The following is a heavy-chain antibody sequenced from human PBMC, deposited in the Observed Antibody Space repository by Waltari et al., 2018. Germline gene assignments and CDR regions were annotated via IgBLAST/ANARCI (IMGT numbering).Heavy chain of an antibody. Sequence: QVQLQESGPGLVKPSETLSLTCTFSGCSIRSCSFYWGWTRQPPGKGLELIGSIYYSGSTNYNPSLKSRVTISVDTSKNQFSLKLSSVTAADTAVYYCARSGDYGDKYFGYWGQGTLVTVSS. CDR2: IYYSGST. CDR3: ARSGDYGDKYFGY. CDR1: GCSIRSCSFY. D-gene: IGHD4-17*01. J-gene: IGHJ4*02. V-gene: IGHV4-39*07.